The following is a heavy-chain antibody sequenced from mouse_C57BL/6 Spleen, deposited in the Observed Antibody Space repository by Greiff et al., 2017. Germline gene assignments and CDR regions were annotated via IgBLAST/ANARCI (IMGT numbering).Heavy chain of an antibody. CDR1: GYTFTSYW. CDR3: ARTFITTVEPYYFDY. D-gene: IGHD1-1*01. J-gene: IGHJ2*01. Sequence: QVQLQQPGAELVKPGASVKLSCKASGYTFTSYWLHWVKQRPGRGLEWIGRIDPNSGGTKYNEKFKSKATLTVDKPSSTAYMQLSSLTSEDSAVYYCARTFITTVEPYYFDYWGQGTTLTVSS. CDR2: IDPNSGGT. V-gene: IGHV1-72*01.